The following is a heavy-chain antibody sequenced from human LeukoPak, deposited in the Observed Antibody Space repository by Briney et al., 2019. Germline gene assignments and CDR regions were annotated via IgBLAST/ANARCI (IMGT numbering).Heavy chain of an antibody. CDR1: GFTFDKYA. J-gene: IGHJ4*02. CDR3: AKRVSGVVGPVVDY. CDR2: ITDRGDIT. Sequence: GGSLGLSCAVSGFTFDKYAMRWVRQAPGKGLEWVSAITDRGDITYYADAVKGRFTISRDNSRNMLYLQMNSLRVEDTAIYFCAKRVSGVVGPVVDYWGQGTLVTVSS. D-gene: IGHD2-21*01. V-gene: IGHV3-23*01.